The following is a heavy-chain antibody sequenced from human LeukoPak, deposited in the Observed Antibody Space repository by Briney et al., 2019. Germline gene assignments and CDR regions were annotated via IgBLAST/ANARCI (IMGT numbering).Heavy chain of an antibody. V-gene: IGHV4-4*07. CDR2: IYTSGST. Sequence: PSETLSLTCTVSGGSISSYYWSWIRQPAGKGLEWIGRIYTSGSTNYNASLKSRVSMSVDTTKNQFSLKLSSVTAADTAVFYCARENSGSYREFDYWGQGTLVTVSS. J-gene: IGHJ4*02. D-gene: IGHD1-26*01. CDR3: ARENSGSYREFDY. CDR1: GGSISSYY.